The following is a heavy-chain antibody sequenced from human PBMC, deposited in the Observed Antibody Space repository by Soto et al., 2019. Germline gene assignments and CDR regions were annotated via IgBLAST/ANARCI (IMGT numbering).Heavy chain of an antibody. CDR3: ARRIAAAGSYYYYGMDV. J-gene: IGHJ6*02. CDR2: IYYSGST. D-gene: IGHD6-13*01. CDR1: GGSISSYY. V-gene: IGHV4-59*01. Sequence: PSETLSLTCTVSGGSISSYYWSWIRQPPGKGLEWIGYIYYSGSTNYNPSLKSRVTISVDTSKNQFSLKLSSVTAADTAVYYCARRIAAAGSYYYYGMDVWGQGTTGTVSS.